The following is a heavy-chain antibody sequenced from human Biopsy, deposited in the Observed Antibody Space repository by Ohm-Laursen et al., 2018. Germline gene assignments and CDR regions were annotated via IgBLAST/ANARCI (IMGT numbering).Heavy chain of an antibody. Sequence: SDTLSLTCSVSGGSTNDYFWSWIRQPAGETLEWIGRIYSSGGASYNPSIKSRISMSMDTSNNQFSLALTSVTAADTAVYYCASTPGKAVAGRFLDLWGRGTLVTVSS. CDR3: ASTPGKAVAGRFLDL. CDR1: GGSTNDYF. J-gene: IGHJ2*01. V-gene: IGHV4-4*07. CDR2: IYSSGGA. D-gene: IGHD6-19*01.